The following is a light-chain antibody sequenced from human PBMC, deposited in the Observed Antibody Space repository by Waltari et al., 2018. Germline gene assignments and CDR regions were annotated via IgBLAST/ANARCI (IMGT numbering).Light chain of an antibody. CDR3: QEANSFPLT. J-gene: IGKJ4*01. CDR1: QGIRSW. Sequence: DIQMTQSPPSVSASVGDRVTITCRASQGIRSWLSWYQQKPGKYPKLLIYAASNVQSGVPSRFSGSDSGTEFTLTISSLQPEDVATYYCQEANSFPLTFGGGTKVEI. CDR2: AAS. V-gene: IGKV1-12*01.